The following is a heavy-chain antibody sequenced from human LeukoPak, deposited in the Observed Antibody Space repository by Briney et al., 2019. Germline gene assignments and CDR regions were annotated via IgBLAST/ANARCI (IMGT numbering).Heavy chain of an antibody. CDR2: IIPIFGTA. D-gene: IGHD3-22*01. Sequence: SVKVSCKASGGTFSSHAISWVRQAPGQGLEWMGGIIPIFGTANYAQKFQGRVTITTDESTSTAYMELSSLRSEDTAVYYCASNNYYDSSGYYWGILNDYWGQGTLVTVSS. CDR1: GGTFSSHA. J-gene: IGHJ4*02. CDR3: ASNNYYDSSGYYWGILNDY. V-gene: IGHV1-69*05.